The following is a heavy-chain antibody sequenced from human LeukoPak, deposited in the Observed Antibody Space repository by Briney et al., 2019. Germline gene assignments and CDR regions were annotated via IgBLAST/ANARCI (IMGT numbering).Heavy chain of an antibody. D-gene: IGHD2-2*01. J-gene: IGHJ6*04. Sequence: GGSLRLSCAASGFTFSIYGMHWVRQAPGKGLEGVAVIWYDGSNKYYAESVKGRFTISRDNSKNTLYLQMNSLRAEDTAVYYCARDSRTGIVVVPAAALFAPPPPRRLGGMDVWGKGTTVTVSS. CDR2: IWYDGSNK. CDR1: GFTFSIYG. CDR3: ARDSRTGIVVVPAAALFAPPPPRRLGGMDV. V-gene: IGHV3-33*01.